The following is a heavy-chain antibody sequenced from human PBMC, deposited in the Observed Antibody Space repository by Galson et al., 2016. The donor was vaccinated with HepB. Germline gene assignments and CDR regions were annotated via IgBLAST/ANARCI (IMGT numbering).Heavy chain of an antibody. J-gene: IGHJ4*02. CDR3: ARSNDYGDYCFDY. Sequence: SLRLSCAASGFTFSSYSMNWVRQAPGKGLGWVSSISSSSSYIYYADSVKGRFTISRDNAKNSLYLQMNSLRAEDTAVYYCARSNDYGDYCFDYWGQGTLVTVSS. D-gene: IGHD4-17*01. V-gene: IGHV3-21*01. CDR2: ISSSSSYI. CDR1: GFTFSSYS.